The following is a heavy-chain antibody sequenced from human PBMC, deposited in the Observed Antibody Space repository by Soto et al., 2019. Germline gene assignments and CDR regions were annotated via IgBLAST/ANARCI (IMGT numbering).Heavy chain of an antibody. J-gene: IGHJ5*02. CDR2: FYSGGST. CDR1: GFTVTNNY. CDR3: ARGSDNGDYGIWFDP. Sequence: ETQLVETGGGLIQPGGSLRLSCAASGFTVTNNYMGWVRQAPGKGLQWVSVFYSGGSTYYADSVKGRFTISRDKSKNTLYLQRKRLRGGGTGVYYCARGSDNGDYGIWFDPWGLGTLVTVSS. D-gene: IGHD4-17*01. V-gene: IGHV3-53*02.